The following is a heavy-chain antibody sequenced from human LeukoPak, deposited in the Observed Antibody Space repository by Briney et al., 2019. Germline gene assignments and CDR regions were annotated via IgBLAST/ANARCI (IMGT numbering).Heavy chain of an antibody. CDR3: ARHGCSETACGNSFDP. J-gene: IGHJ5*02. CDR1: GGSISSHY. D-gene: IGHD2-15*01. CDR2: IYYFGST. Sequence: PSETLSLTCTVSGGSISSHYWSWIRQSPGKRLEWIGFIYYFGSTNYKPSLKSLVTISLDTSRSQFSLKRNSVTVADAAVYYCARHGCSETACGNSFDPWDQGTLVTVSS. V-gene: IGHV4-59*08.